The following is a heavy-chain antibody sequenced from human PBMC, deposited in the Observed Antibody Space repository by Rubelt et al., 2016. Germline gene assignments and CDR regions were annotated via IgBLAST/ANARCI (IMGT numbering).Heavy chain of an antibody. D-gene: IGHD1-26*01. CDR1: GYTFTTYG. J-gene: IGHJ4*02. Sequence: QVQLVQSGAEVKKPGASVKVSCKASGYTFTTYGINWVRQAPGQGLEWMGWISAYNGNTNHAQKLQGRVTMTTDTSTSTASMELRSLRSDDTAVYYGAREAYSGRYPLIDYWGQGTLVTVSS. CDR2: ISAYNGNT. V-gene: IGHV1-18*01. CDR3: AREAYSGRYPLIDY.